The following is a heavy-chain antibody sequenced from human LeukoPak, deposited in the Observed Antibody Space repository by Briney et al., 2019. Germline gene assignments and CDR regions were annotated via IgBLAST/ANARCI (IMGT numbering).Heavy chain of an antibody. J-gene: IGHJ6*02. V-gene: IGHV3-23*01. Sequence: GGSLRLSCAASGFTFSTYAMRWVRQAPGKGLEWVSAISGSGGSTYYADSVKGRFTISRDNSKNTLYPQMNSLRGDDTAVYYCAKAHGSGSSYYYYYGMDVWGQGTTVTVSS. CDR3: AKAHGSGSSYYYYYGMDV. CDR2: ISGSGGST. D-gene: IGHD3-10*01. CDR1: GFTFSTYA.